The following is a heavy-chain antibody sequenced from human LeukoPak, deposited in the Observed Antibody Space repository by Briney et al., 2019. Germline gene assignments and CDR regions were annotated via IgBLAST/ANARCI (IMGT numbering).Heavy chain of an antibody. D-gene: IGHD2-21*02. Sequence: GGSLRLSCAASGFTFSSHWMSWVRQAPGKGLEWVALISYDGSDKDYAKSVKGRFTISRDNSKNMLYLQMNSLRAEDTAVYYCAKDMSGGDCPDYWGQGTLVTVSS. CDR1: GFTFSSHW. CDR3: AKDMSGGDCPDY. J-gene: IGHJ4*02. CDR2: ISYDGSDK. V-gene: IGHV3-30*18.